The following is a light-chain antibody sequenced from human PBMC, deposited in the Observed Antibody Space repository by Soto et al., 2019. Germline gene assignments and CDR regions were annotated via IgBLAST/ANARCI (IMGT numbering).Light chain of an antibody. CDR2: EVS. Sequence: SSLTQPPSASGSTGQSVTISCIGTSSDVGAYNYVSWYQQHPGKVPKLMIYEVSKRPSGVPDRFSASKSGNTASLTVSGLQAEDEADYYCSSHGGSNNFYVFGTGTKVTVL. J-gene: IGLJ1*01. V-gene: IGLV2-8*01. CDR3: SSHGGSNNFYV. CDR1: SSDVGAYNY.